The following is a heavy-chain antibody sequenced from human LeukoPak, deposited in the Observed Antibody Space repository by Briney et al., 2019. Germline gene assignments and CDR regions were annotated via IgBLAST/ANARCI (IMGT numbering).Heavy chain of an antibody. Sequence: GASVKVSCKASGYIFTTYYMHWLRQAPGQGPEWMGIINLRGGSTDYAQKFQGRVTMTSDTSTSTVYMELNSLRSEDTAVYFCARVGTEAATADYWGQGTLVTVSS. CDR2: INLRGGST. V-gene: IGHV1-46*01. J-gene: IGHJ4*02. D-gene: IGHD1-1*01. CDR1: GYIFTTYY. CDR3: ARVGTEAATADY.